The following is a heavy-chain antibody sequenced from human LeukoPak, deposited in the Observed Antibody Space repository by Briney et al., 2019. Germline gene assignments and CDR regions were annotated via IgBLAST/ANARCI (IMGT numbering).Heavy chain of an antibody. J-gene: IGHJ6*02. Sequence: ASVKVSCKASGYTFTSYDINWVRQATEQGLEWMGWMNPNSGNTGYAQKFQGRVTMTRNTSIGTAYMELSSLRSEGTAVYYCARWWLSYYYYGMDVWGQGTTVTVSS. CDR1: GYTFTSYD. CDR2: MNPNSGNT. D-gene: IGHD3-22*01. CDR3: ARWWLSYYYYGMDV. V-gene: IGHV1-8*01.